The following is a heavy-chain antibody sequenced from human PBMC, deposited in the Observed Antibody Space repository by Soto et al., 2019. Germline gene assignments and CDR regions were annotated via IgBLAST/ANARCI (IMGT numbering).Heavy chain of an antibody. CDR3: AREGWPLLQTGMDV. V-gene: IGHV3-21*06. J-gene: IGHJ6*02. D-gene: IGHD2-15*01. CDR1: GFRFNSYS. Sequence: GGSLRLSCEASGFRFNSYSMNWVRQAPQKGLEWVSLIDARSNYINYADSVKGRFIISRDNAKNSLYLQMHSLRDEDTAVYYCAREGWPLLQTGMDVWGQGTTVTVSS. CDR2: IDARSNYI.